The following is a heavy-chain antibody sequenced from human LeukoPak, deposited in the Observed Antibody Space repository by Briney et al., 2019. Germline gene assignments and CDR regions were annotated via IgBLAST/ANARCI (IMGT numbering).Heavy chain of an antibody. CDR2: IYHSGST. V-gene: IGHV4-30-2*01. CDR1: GGSISSGGYS. Sequence: SETLSLTCAVSGGSISSGGYSWSWIRQPPGKGLEWIGYIYHSGSTYYNPSLKSRVTISVDRSKNQFSLQLSSVTPEDTAVYYCAREDDSGNINNDWFDPWGQGTLVTVSS. J-gene: IGHJ5*02. CDR3: AREDDSGNINNDWFDP. D-gene: IGHD1-26*01.